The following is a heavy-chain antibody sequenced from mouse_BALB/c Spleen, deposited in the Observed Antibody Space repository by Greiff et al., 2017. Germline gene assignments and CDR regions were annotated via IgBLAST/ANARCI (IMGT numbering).Heavy chain of an antibody. CDR3: ARELPYYFDY. V-gene: IGHV5-6-5*01. CDR1: GFTFSSYA. CDR2: ISSGGST. Sequence: VMLVESGGGLVKPGGSLKLSCAASGFTFSSYAMSWVRQTPEKRLEWVASISSGGSTYYPDSVKGRFTISRDNARNILYLQMSSLRSEDTAMYYCARELPYYFDYRGAGTTLTVSS. J-gene: IGHJ2*01.